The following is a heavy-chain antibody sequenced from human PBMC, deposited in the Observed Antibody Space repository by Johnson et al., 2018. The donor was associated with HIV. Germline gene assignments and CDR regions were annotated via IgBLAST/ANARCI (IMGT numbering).Heavy chain of an antibody. V-gene: IGHV3-74*02. J-gene: IGHJ3*01. Sequence: MLLVESGGGVVQPGGSLRLSCAASGFTFNDHWMQWVRQAPGKGLVWVSRINGDVSRTSYADSVKGRFTIARDNAKNTLFLEMKSLRAEDTAVYYCVRTSCTGARCLGYDPFEVWGQGTMVTVSS. D-gene: IGHD3-16*01. CDR3: VRTSCTGARCLGYDPFEV. CDR2: INGDVSRT. CDR1: GFTFNDHW.